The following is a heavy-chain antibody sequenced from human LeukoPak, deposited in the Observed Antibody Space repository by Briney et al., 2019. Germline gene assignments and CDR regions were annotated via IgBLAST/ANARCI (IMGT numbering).Heavy chain of an antibody. J-gene: IGHJ4*02. V-gene: IGHV3-33*01. CDR3: ARDFSRALPDYIGSVVPAAILGY. Sequence: GGSLRLSCAASGFTFSNYGMVWVRQAPGKGLEWVAVIWYDGSNKYYADSVKGRFTISRDNSKNTLYLQMNSLRAEDTAVYYCARDFSRALPDYIGSVVPAAILGYWGQGTLVTVSS. D-gene: IGHD2-2*02. CDR1: GFTFSNYG. CDR2: IWYDGSNK.